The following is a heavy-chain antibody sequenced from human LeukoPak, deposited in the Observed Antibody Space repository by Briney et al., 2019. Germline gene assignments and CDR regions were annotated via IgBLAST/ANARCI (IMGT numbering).Heavy chain of an antibody. V-gene: IGHV1-18*01. CDR1: GGTFSSYA. CDR2: ISAYNGNT. Sequence: SVKVSCKASGGTFSSYAFSWVRQAHGQGLEWMGWISAYNGNTNYAQKLQGRVTMTTDTSTSTAYMELRSLRSEDTAVYFCARVGATGATADNWGQGTLVTVSS. CDR3: ARVGATGATADN. D-gene: IGHD2-21*02. J-gene: IGHJ4*02.